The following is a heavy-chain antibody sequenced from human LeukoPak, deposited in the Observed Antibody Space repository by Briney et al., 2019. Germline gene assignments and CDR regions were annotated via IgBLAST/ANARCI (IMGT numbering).Heavy chain of an antibody. CDR1: GFTFSSYA. CDR3: ARVATGWEVPHGVYFYYYYMDV. D-gene: IGHD1-26*01. Sequence: GGSLRLSCAASGFTFSSYAMSWVRQAPGKGLEWVSSIRGSGANTYYADSVKGRFTISRDNSKNTLYLQMGRLRAEDMDVYYCARVATGWEVPHGVYFYYYYMDVWGKGTTVTVSS. J-gene: IGHJ6*03. CDR2: IRGSGANT. V-gene: IGHV3-23*01.